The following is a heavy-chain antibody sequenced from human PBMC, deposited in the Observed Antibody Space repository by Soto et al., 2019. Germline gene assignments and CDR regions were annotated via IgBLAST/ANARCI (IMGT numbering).Heavy chain of an antibody. CDR2: IRSTGFYM. J-gene: IGHJ1*01. CDR1: GFTFSNFG. CDR3: ARGSRTAEFFQH. V-gene: IGHV3-21*01. Sequence: GGSLRLSCAASGFTFSNFGMNWVRQAPGKGLEWVSSIRSTGFYMYYADSVKGRFTISRDNARNSLYLQLNSLRPEDTAVYYCARGSRTAEFFQHWGQGTLVTVSS.